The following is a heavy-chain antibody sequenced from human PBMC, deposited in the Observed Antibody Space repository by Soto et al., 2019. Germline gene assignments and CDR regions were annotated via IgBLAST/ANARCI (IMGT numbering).Heavy chain of an antibody. V-gene: IGHV4-34*01. CDR3: ARGGPPGNWFDT. J-gene: IGHJ5*02. CDR2: INHRGST. Sequence: QVQLQQWGAGLLKPSETLSLTCAVYGGSFSGYYWSWIRQSPGKGLAWIGEINHRGSTSYNPSLKTRVTISAETSKKQFSLNLSSVTAADTAVYYCARGGPPGNWFDTWGQGILVTVSS. CDR1: GGSFSGYY.